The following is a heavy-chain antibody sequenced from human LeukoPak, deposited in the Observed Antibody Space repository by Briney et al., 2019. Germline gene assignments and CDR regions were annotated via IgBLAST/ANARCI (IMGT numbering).Heavy chain of an antibody. D-gene: IGHD2-21*02. Sequence: ASVKVSCKASGYTFTGYYMHWVRQAPGQGLEWMGWINPNSGGTNYAQKFQGRVTMTGDTSISTAYMELSSLRSDDTAVYYCAREEASYRGVTSDYWGQGTLVTVSS. CDR1: GYTFTGYY. J-gene: IGHJ4*02. V-gene: IGHV1-2*02. CDR2: INPNSGGT. CDR3: AREEASYRGVTSDY.